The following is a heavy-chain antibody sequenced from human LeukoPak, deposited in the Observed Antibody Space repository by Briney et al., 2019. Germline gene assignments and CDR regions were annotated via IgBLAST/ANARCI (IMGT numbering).Heavy chain of an antibody. CDR1: GGSISSGDYY. Sequence: SQTLSLTCTVSGGSISSGDYYWSWIRQPPGKGLEWIGYIYYSGSTYYNPSLKSRVTILVDTSKNQFSLKLSSVTAADTAVYYCARDRYMVRGVGTSFYYYYGMDVWGQGTTVTVSS. J-gene: IGHJ6*02. D-gene: IGHD3-10*01. CDR2: IYYSGST. V-gene: IGHV4-30-4*01. CDR3: ARDRYMVRGVGTSFYYYYGMDV.